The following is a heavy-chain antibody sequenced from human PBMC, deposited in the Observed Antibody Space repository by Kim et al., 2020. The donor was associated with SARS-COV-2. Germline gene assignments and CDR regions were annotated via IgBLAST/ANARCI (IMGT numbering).Heavy chain of an antibody. CDR3: ARELYSSYGDDAFDI. V-gene: IGHV1-18*04. CDR2: ISAYNGNT. D-gene: IGHD4-4*01. J-gene: IGHJ3*02. CDR1: GYIFPNYG. Sequence: ASVKVSCKASGYIFPNYGISWVRQAPEQGLEWMGWISAYNGNTNYAQKLQGRVTMTTDTSTSTAYMEVRSLRSDDTAVYYCARELYSSYGDDAFDIWGQGTMVTVSS.